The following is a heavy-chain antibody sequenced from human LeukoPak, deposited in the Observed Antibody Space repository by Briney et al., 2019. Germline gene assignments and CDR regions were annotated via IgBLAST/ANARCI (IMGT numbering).Heavy chain of an antibody. CDR1: GFTFSSYA. CDR3: ARVMSYDSSGPAIDY. CDR2: ISYDGSNK. J-gene: IGHJ4*02. V-gene: IGHV3-30-3*01. Sequence: PGGSLRLSCAASGFTFSSYAMSWVRQAQGKGLEWVAVISYDGSNKYYADSVKGRFTISRDNSKNTLYLQMNSLRAEDTAVYYCARVMSYDSSGPAIDYWGQGTLVTVSS. D-gene: IGHD3-22*01.